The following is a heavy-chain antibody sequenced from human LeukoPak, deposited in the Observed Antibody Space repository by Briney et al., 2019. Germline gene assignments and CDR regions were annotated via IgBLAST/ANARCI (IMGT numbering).Heavy chain of an antibody. CDR2: ISYDGSNK. V-gene: IGHV3-30*04. CDR3: ARPKNGGHYPNWFDP. D-gene: IGHD2-21*01. J-gene: IGHJ5*02. CDR1: GFTFSSYA. Sequence: GRSLRLSCAASGFTFSSYAMHWVRQAPGKGLEWVAVISYDGSNKYYADSMKGRFTISRDNSKNTLYLQMNSLRAEDTAVYYCARPKNGGHYPNWFDPWGQGTLVTVSS.